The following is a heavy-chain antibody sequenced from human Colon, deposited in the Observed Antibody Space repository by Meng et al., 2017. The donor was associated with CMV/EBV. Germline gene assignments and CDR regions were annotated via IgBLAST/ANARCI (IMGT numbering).Heavy chain of an antibody. J-gene: IGHJ6*02. CDR1: GFTFSNYE. V-gene: IGHV3-48*03. Sequence: GESLKISCAASGFTFSNYEMTWVRQAPGKGLERVSYISSSGSDVFFADSVKGRFTISRDNANNSLYLQMNSLRAEDTAIYYCARDVELPYYGMDAWGQGTTVTVSS. CDR3: ARDVELPYYGMDA. CDR2: ISSSGSDV. D-gene: IGHD1-7*01.